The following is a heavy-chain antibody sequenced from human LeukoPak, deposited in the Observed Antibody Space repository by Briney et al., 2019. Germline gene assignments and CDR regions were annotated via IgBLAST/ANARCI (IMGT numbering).Heavy chain of an antibody. CDR1: GFSFSGST. CDR2: ISSSSSFI. CDR3: ARLRGVD. D-gene: IGHD2-15*01. Sequence: GGSLRLSCAASGFSFSGSTMNWVRQAPGKGLEWVASISSSSSFIYYADSVKGRFTISRDNANNSLYLQMNSLRADDTAVYYCARLRGVDWGQGTLVTVSS. V-gene: IGHV3-21*01. J-gene: IGHJ4*02.